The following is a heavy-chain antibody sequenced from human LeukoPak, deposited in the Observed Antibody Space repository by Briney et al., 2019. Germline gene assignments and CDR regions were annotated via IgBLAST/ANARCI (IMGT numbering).Heavy chain of an antibody. CDR3: SGVPNYYDRSGHSPASYYLYYMDV. CDR2: IYSSGST. V-gene: IGHV4-59*11. J-gene: IGHJ6*03. D-gene: IGHD3-22*01. Sequence: SETLSLTCSVSGGAISGQYWSWIRQSPGKGLEWIGCIYSSGSTSYNPSLKSRVNILIDTSRSQFSLDLSSVTAAETGVYYCSGVPNYYDRSGHSPASYYLYYMDVWGKGTRVTVSS. CDR1: GGAISGQY.